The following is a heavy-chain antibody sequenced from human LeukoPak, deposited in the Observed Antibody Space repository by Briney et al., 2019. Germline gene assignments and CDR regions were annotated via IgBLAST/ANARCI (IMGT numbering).Heavy chain of an antibody. CDR1: GYTFTSNY. Sequence: ASVKVSCKAFGYTFTSNYMHWVRQAPGQGLEWIGWISPDSGRTGFAQKFQGRVTMTRDTSISTAYMELSRLGYDDTAVYYCARDTRSSYLQYYFDYWGQGTLVTVSS. CDR2: ISPDSGRT. V-gene: IGHV1-2*02. CDR3: ARDTRSSYLQYYFDY. J-gene: IGHJ4*02. D-gene: IGHD5-24*01.